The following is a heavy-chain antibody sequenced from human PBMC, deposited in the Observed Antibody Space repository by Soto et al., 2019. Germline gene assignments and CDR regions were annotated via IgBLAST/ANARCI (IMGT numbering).Heavy chain of an antibody. D-gene: IGHD1-26*01. CDR2: ISASGGGT. CDR3: AKKGTETVGQSWIDP. J-gene: IGHJ5*02. Sequence: EVHLLESGGGLVQPGGSLRLSCAASGLTFSDCAMYWVRQVPGKGLEWVSSISASGGGTYYADSVKGRFTISRDNSKNTLYLQMNRLRDEDTAVYYCAKKGTETVGQSWIDPWGQGTLVTVSS. V-gene: IGHV3-23*01. CDR1: GLTFSDCA.